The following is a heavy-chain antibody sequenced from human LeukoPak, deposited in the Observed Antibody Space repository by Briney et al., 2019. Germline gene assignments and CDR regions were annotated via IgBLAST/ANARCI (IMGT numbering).Heavy chain of an antibody. V-gene: IGHV1-2*02. D-gene: IGHD6-6*01. J-gene: IGHJ3*02. Sequence: ASVKVSCKASGYTFTGYYMHWVRQAPGQGLEWMGWINPNSGGTNYAQKFQGRVTMTRDTSISTAYMELSRLRSDDTAVYYCARRTDSSFDAFDIWGQGTMVTVSS. CDR1: GYTFTGYY. CDR2: INPNSGGT. CDR3: ARRTDSSFDAFDI.